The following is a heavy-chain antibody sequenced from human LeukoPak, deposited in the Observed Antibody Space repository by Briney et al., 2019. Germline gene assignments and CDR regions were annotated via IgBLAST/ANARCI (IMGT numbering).Heavy chain of an antibody. Sequence: GGSLTLSCAASGFTFSSYWMHWVRQAPGKALVWVSRINSDGSSTSYADSVKGRFTISRDNAKNTLYLQMNSLRAEDTAVYYCARDPVPSLPQQIDYWGQGTLVTVSS. CDR2: INSDGSST. V-gene: IGHV3-74*01. D-gene: IGHD2-2*01. CDR3: ARDPVPSLPQQIDY. J-gene: IGHJ4*02. CDR1: GFTFSSYW.